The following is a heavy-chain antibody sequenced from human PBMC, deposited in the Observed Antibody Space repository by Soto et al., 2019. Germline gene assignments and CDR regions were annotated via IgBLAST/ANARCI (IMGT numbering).Heavy chain of an antibody. D-gene: IGHD2-15*01. CDR1: GYTFTNYA. V-gene: IGHV1-18*01. J-gene: IGHJ3*02. CDR2: ISAYNGNI. CDR3: ARDQNIGTFDI. Sequence: QVHLVQSGAEVKKPGASVKVSCKASGYTFTNYAISWVRQAPGQGLEWMGWISAYNGNINYALKLQGRVTMTTDTSTSIAFVELRSLRSDDTAVYYCARDQNIGTFDIWGQGTMVTVSS.